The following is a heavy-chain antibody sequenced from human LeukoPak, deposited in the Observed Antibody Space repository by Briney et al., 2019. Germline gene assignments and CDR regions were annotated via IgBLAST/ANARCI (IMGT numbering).Heavy chain of an antibody. Sequence: GGSLRLSCAASAFTFSSYGMHWVRQAPGKGLVWVSRINSDGYSISYADSVKGRFTISRDNAKNTLYLQMNSLRAEDTAVYYCERQPAFEPLDSWGQGTLVTVSS. CDR1: AFTFSSYG. D-gene: IGHD2-2*01. CDR3: ERQPAFEPLDS. CDR2: INSDGYSI. J-gene: IGHJ4*02. V-gene: IGHV3-74*01.